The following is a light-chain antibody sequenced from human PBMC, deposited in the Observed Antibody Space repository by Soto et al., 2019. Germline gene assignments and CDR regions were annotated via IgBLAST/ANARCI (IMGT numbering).Light chain of an antibody. CDR3: SSYTSSDSWV. V-gene: IGLV2-14*01. Sequence: QSALTQPASVAGSPGQALTISCPGTSSEVGGYNSVSWYQQHPGKAPKLMIFDVNSRTPGVSGRFSGSKSANTASLTISGLQAEDEADYYCSSYTSSDSWVFGGGTKVTVL. J-gene: IGLJ3*02. CDR1: SSEVGGYNS. CDR2: DVN.